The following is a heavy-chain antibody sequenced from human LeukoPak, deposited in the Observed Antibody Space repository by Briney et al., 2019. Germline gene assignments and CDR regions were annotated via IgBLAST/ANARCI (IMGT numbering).Heavy chain of an antibody. J-gene: IGHJ5*02. CDR2: IIPILDIT. CDR1: GGTFSSYT. Sequence: SVKVSCKASGGTFSSYTMSWVRLAPGQGLEWMGRIIPILDITNYAQKFQDRLTITADKSTGTAYMELSSLRSEDTAVYYCARSTEYYDSSGYLGDWFDPWGQGTLVTVSS. V-gene: IGHV1-69*02. CDR3: ARSTEYYDSSGYLGDWFDP. D-gene: IGHD3-22*01.